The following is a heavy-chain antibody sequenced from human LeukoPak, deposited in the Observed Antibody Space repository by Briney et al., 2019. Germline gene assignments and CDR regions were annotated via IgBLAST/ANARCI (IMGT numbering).Heavy chain of an antibody. D-gene: IGHD2-2*01. CDR2: IVVGSGNT. Sequence: SVKVSCKASGFTFTSSAMQWVRQARGQRLEWIGWIVVGSGNTNYAQKFQGRVTMTRDTSISTAYMELSRLRSDDTAVYYCAREGYCSSTSCYGWFDPWGQGTLVTVSS. CDR1: GFTFTSSA. J-gene: IGHJ5*02. CDR3: AREGYCSSTSCYGWFDP. V-gene: IGHV1-58*02.